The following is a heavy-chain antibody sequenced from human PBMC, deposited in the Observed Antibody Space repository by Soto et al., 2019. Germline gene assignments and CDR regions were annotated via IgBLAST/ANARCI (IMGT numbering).Heavy chain of an antibody. Sequence: PGGSLRLSCAASGFTFSSYSMNWVRQAPGKGLEWVSYISSSSSTIYYADSVKGRFTISRDNAKNSLYLQMNSLRDEDTAVYYCAREGHGGNWKPQFYYYYYGMDVWGQGTTVTVSS. V-gene: IGHV3-48*02. CDR2: ISSSSSTI. J-gene: IGHJ6*02. CDR1: GFTFSSYS. CDR3: AREGHGGNWKPQFYYYYYGMDV. D-gene: IGHD1-20*01.